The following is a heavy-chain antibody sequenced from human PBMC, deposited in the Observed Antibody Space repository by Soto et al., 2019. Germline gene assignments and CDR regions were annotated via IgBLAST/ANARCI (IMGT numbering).Heavy chain of an antibody. V-gene: IGHV3-30*18. CDR2: ISPEVSNK. CDR3: AKGSYSNYVFDY. CDR1: GFTFSSYG. Sequence: GGSLRLSCAASGFTFSSYGMHWVRQAPGKGLEWVALISPEVSNKYYADSVKGRFTISRDNSKNTLYLQMNSLRAEDTAIYYCAKGSYSNYVFDYWGQGTLVTVSS. J-gene: IGHJ4*02. D-gene: IGHD4-4*01.